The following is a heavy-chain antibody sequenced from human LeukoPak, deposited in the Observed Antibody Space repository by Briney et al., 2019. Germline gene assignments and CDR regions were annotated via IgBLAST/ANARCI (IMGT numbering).Heavy chain of an antibody. Sequence: GGSLRLSCAASGFTFSSYWMSWVRQAPGKGLEWVANIKQDGSEKYYVDSVKGRFTISRDNAKNSLYLQMNSLRAEDTAVYYCARDNSFHYDFWSGSDYYFDYWGQGTLVTVSS. J-gene: IGHJ4*02. CDR2: IKQDGSEK. V-gene: IGHV3-7*01. CDR3: ARDNSFHYDFWSGSDYYFDY. CDR1: GFTFSSYW. D-gene: IGHD3-3*01.